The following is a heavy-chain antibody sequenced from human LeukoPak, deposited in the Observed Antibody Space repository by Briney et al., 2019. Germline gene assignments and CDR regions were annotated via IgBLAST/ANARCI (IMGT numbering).Heavy chain of an antibody. CDR2: ISSSGSTI. CDR3: TRNMRAAAGTSNY. J-gene: IGHJ4*02. V-gene: IGHV3-48*04. Sequence: PGGSLRLSCAASGFTFTSYGMSWIRQAPGKGLEWISCISSSGSTIYYVDSVKGRFTISRDNAKNSLYLQMNNLRAEDTAVYYCTRNMRAAAGTSNYWGQGTLVTVSS. CDR1: GFTFTSYG. D-gene: IGHD6-13*01.